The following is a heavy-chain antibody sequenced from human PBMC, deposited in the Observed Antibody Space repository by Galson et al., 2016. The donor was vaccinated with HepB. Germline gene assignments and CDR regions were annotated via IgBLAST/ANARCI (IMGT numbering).Heavy chain of an antibody. CDR2: ISGSGVTT. J-gene: IGHJ6*03. Sequence: SLRLSCAGSGFTSSKHAVSWVRQAPGKGLEWVSGISGSGVTTSYADSVEGRFTVSRDNSKNTLYLQMNSLRVDDTAVYYCARSEAPSYFYFMDVWGKGTTVTVSS. CDR1: GFTSSKHA. CDR3: ARSEAPSYFYFMDV. V-gene: IGHV3-23*01.